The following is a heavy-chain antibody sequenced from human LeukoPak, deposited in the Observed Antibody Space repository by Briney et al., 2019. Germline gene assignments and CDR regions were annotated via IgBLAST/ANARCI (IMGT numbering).Heavy chain of an antibody. V-gene: IGHV4-59*01. J-gene: IGHJ3*01. CDR1: GGSISSFY. CDR2: IYYTGST. Sequence: SETLSLTCTVSGGSISSFYWSWIRQPPGKGLEWIGYIYYTGSTNYSPSLKSRVTMSVDTSKNQPALRLSSVTAADTAVYYCARHYFHRNSDAFDVWGQGTMVSVSS. CDR3: ARHYFHRNSDAFDV. D-gene: IGHD1-7*01.